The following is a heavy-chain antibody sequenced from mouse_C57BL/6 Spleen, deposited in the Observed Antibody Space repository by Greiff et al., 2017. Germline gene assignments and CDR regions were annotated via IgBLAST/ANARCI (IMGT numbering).Heavy chain of an antibody. Sequence: VQLQQPGAELVRPGSSVKLSCKASGYTFTSYWMHWVKQRPIQGLEWIGNIDPSDSETHYNQKFKDKATLTVDKSSSTAYMQLSSLTSEDSAVYYCAVYSNYVDDWFAYWGQGTLVTVSA. J-gene: IGHJ3*01. CDR2: IDPSDSET. D-gene: IGHD2-5*01. CDR1: GYTFTSYW. V-gene: IGHV1-52*01. CDR3: AVYSNYVDDWFAY.